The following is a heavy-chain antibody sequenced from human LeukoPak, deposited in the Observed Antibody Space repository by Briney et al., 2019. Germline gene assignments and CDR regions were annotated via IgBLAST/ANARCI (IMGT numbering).Heavy chain of an antibody. D-gene: IGHD2-15*01. CDR2: IYPGDSDT. CDR3: ARRHTQGYLYYYGMDV. Sequence: GESLKISCKGSGYSFTSYWIGWVHQMPGKGLEWMGIIYPGDSDTRYSPSFQGQVTISADKSISTAYLQWSSLKASDTAMYYCARRHTQGYLYYYGMDVWGQGTTVTVSS. CDR1: GYSFTSYW. J-gene: IGHJ6*02. V-gene: IGHV5-51*07.